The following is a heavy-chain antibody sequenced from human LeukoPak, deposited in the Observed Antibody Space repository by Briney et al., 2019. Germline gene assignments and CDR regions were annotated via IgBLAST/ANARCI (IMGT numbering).Heavy chain of an antibody. CDR2: IYYSGST. D-gene: IGHD3-3*01. CDR1: GGSISSYY. V-gene: IGHV4-59*01. J-gene: IGHJ6*03. Sequence: PSETLSLTCTVSGGSISSYYWSWIRQPPGKGLEWIGYIYYSGSTNYNPSLKSRVTISVDTSKNQFSLKLSSVTAADTAVYYCARELRITIFGVVTPRYYYMDVWGKGTTVTVS. CDR3: ARELRITIFGVVTPRYYYMDV.